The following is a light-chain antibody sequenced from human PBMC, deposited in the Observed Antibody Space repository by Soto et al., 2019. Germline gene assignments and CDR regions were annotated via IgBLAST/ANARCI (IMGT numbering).Light chain of an antibody. CDR1: QSISNW. CDR3: QQYHSYSRT. CDR2: KAS. J-gene: IGKJ1*01. Sequence: DIQMTQSPSTLSASVGDRVTITCRASQSISNWLAWYQQKPGKAPKLLIYKASSLESGVPSRFSGSGSGTEFSLTISSLQPDDFATYYCQQYHSYSRTFGQGTKVDIK. V-gene: IGKV1-5*03.